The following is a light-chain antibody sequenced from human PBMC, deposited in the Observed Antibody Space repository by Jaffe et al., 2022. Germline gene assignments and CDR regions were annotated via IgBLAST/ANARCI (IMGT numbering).Light chain of an antibody. J-gene: IGKJ4*01. CDR1: QSVSSN. V-gene: IGKV3-15*01. CDR2: GAS. Sequence: EIVMTQSPATLLSVSPGERATLSCRASQSVSSNLAWYQQKPGQAPRLLIYGASTRATGIPARFSGSGSGTEFTLTISSLQSEDFAVYYCQQYNNWPLTFGGGTKVEIK. CDR3: QQYNNWPLT.